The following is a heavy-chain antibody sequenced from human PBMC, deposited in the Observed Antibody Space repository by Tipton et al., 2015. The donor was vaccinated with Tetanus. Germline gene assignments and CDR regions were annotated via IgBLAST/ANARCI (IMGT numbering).Heavy chain of an antibody. CDR1: GGSISNYY. CDR3: ARTQGSVLIDY. Sequence: TLSLTCTVSGGSISNYYWSWIRQPPGKRLEWIGYIYYTGRTDYNPSLKSRVTISLDTSKNQFSLKLSSVTAADTAVYYCARTQGSVLIDYWGQGTLVTVSS. CDR2: IYYTGRT. J-gene: IGHJ4*02. D-gene: IGHD2-8*01. V-gene: IGHV4-59*01.